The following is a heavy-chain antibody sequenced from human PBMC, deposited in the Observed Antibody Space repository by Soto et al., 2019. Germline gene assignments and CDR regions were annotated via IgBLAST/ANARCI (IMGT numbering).Heavy chain of an antibody. CDR3: ARDGYFGDHAPGLDY. J-gene: IGHJ4*02. V-gene: IGHV3-33*01. D-gene: IGHD4-17*01. Sequence: QVQLVESGGGVVQPGRSLRLSCAASGFTFSTYGMHWVRQAPGKGLEWVAVIWYDGSNKYYADSVKGRFTISRNNSRNTLYLQMNNLRAEEDTAVYYCARDGYFGDHAPGLDYWGQGTLVTVSS. CDR1: GFTFSTYG. CDR2: IWYDGSNK.